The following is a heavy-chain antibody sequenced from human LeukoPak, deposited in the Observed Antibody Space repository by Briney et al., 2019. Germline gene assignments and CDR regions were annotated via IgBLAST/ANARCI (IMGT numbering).Heavy chain of an antibody. CDR3: ARVRGYEALVDV. CDR2: ISYDGSNK. D-gene: IGHD5-18*01. Sequence: GGSLRLSCAASGFTFSSYGMHWVRQAPGKGLEWVAVISYDGSNKYYADSVKGRFTISRDNSKNTLYLQMNSLRAEDTAVYYCARVRGYEALVDVWGQGTTVTVSS. CDR1: GFTFSSYG. J-gene: IGHJ6*02. V-gene: IGHV3-30*19.